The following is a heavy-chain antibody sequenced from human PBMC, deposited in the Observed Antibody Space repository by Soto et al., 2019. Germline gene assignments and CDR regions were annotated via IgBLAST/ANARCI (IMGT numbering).Heavy chain of an antibody. Sequence: ASVKVSCKASGYTFTSYDINWVRQATGQGLEWMGWMNPNRGNTGYAQKFQGRVTMTRNTSISTAYMELSSLRSEDTAVYYCARDWVINLWGAYYYYGMDVWGQGTTVTVSS. V-gene: IGHV1-8*01. CDR1: GYTFTSYD. D-gene: IGHD5-18*01. J-gene: IGHJ6*02. CDR2: MNPNRGNT. CDR3: ARDWVINLWGAYYYYGMDV.